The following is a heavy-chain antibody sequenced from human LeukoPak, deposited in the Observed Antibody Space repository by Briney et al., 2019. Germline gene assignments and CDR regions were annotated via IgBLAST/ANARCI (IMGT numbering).Heavy chain of an antibody. V-gene: IGHV4-34*01. CDR3: ARSDFWSGYANY. D-gene: IGHD3-3*01. J-gene: IGHJ4*02. CDR1: GFTFSNYA. Sequence: PGGSLRLSCAASGFTFSNYAMSWVRQAPGKGLEWIGEINHSGTTNYNPSLKSRVTISVDKSKNQFSLKLNSVTAADTAVYYCARSDFWSGYANYWGQGTLVTVSS. CDR2: INHSGTT.